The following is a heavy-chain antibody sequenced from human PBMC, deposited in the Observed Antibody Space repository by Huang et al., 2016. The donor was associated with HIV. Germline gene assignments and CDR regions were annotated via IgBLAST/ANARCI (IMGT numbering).Heavy chain of an antibody. D-gene: IGHD1-1*01. Sequence: QVHLVQSGAEVKRPGASVRISCKASGYTFTQHGLHWVRQAPGHRLEWMGWINAGNGNTKFSRKFQGRVTSTKDTSADTAYMDVSSLTSEDTAVYYCARERNNWYLNDAYDIWGQGTVVTVSS. J-gene: IGHJ3*02. CDR3: ARERNNWYLNDAYDI. V-gene: IGHV1-3*01. CDR2: INAGNGNT. CDR1: GYTFTQHG.